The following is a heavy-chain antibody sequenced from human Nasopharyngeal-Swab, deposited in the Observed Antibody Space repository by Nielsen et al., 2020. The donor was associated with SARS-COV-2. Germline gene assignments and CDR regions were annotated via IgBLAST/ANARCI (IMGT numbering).Heavy chain of an antibody. CDR1: GFTFSNFA. CDR2: ISGDSDST. Sequence: GESLKISCAASGFTFSNFAMSWVRQAPGKGLEWVSVISGDSDSTYYTDSVRGRFTISRDNSKNTLNLQMNNLRAEDTAIYYCAKDRDSGDDSEEYYHYYGMDVWGQGALVTVSS. V-gene: IGHV3-23*01. D-gene: IGHD5-12*01. CDR3: AKDRDSGDDSEEYYHYYGMDV. J-gene: IGHJ6*02.